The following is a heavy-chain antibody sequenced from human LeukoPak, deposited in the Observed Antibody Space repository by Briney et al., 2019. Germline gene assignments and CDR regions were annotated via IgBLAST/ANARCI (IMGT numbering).Heavy chain of an antibody. Sequence: ASVKVSCKASGYTFTGYYMHWVRQAPGQGREWMGWINPNSGGTNYAQKFQGRVTMTRDTSISTAYMELSRLRSDDTAVYYCARGAYSSSWYRDYWGQGTRVTVS. J-gene: IGHJ4*02. CDR3: ARGAYSSSWYRDY. CDR2: INPNSGGT. V-gene: IGHV1-2*02. D-gene: IGHD6-13*01. CDR1: GYTFTGYY.